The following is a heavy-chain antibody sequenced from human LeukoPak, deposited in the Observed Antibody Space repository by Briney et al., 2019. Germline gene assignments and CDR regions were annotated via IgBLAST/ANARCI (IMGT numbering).Heavy chain of an antibody. CDR2: INPNSGGT. J-gene: IGHJ4*02. Sequence: ASVKVSCKASGYTFTGYYMHWVRQAPGQGLEWMGWINPNSGGTNYAQKFQGRVTMTRDTSNSTAYMELSRLRSDDTAVYYCARGPAGPEWLVWDFDYWGQGTLVTVSS. V-gene: IGHV1-2*02. D-gene: IGHD6-19*01. CDR1: GYTFTGYY. CDR3: ARGPAGPEWLVWDFDY.